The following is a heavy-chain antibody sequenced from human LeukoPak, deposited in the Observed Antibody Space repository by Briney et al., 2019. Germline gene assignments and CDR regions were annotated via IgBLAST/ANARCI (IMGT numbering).Heavy chain of an antibody. CDR2: ISAYNGNT. CDR3: VGYGSGSNYNCFDP. CDR1: GYTFTSYG. D-gene: IGHD3-10*01. Sequence: ASVNASCKASGYTFTSYGISWVRQAPGQGLEWMGWISAYNGNTNYAQKLQGRVTTTTDTSTSTAYIELRSLRSDDTDVYYCVGYGSGSNYNCFDPWGQGTLVTVSS. J-gene: IGHJ5*02. V-gene: IGHV1-18*01.